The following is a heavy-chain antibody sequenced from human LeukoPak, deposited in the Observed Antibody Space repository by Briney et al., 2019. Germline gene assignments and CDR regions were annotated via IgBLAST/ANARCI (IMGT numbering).Heavy chain of an antibody. CDR3: ARAPRYDSSGYYPDAFDI. J-gene: IGHJ3*02. Sequence: GASVKVSCKASGYTFTSYYMHWVRQAPGQGLEWMGWINPNSGGTNYAQKFQGWVTMTRDTSISTAYMELSRLRSDDTAVYYCARAPRYDSSGYYPDAFDIWGQGTMVTVSS. CDR2: INPNSGGT. V-gene: IGHV1-2*04. D-gene: IGHD3-22*01. CDR1: GYTFTSYY.